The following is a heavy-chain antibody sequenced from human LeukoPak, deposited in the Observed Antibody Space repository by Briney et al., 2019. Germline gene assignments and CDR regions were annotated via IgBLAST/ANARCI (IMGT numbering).Heavy chain of an antibody. CDR1: GFTLRRYA. Sequence: GGSLRLSCEASGFTLRRYAMSCVRQAPGKGLEWLSTINGSGTNTYYADAVKGRTIISRDNSKNTLYLQMDSLSAEDTALYYCAKDEGSGYEFFDYWGPGTLVTVSS. V-gene: IGHV3-23*01. CDR3: AKDEGSGYEFFDY. J-gene: IGHJ4*02. D-gene: IGHD3-3*01. CDR2: INGSGTNT.